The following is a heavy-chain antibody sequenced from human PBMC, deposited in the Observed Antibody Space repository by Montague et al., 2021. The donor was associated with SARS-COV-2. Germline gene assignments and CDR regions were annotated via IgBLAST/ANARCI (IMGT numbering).Heavy chain of an antibody. CDR3: ARRRDRSTVVSPAVFDL. CDR1: SDPISSRSYC. D-gene: IGHD4-23*01. V-gene: IGHV4-39*01. Sequence: SETLSLTCSVSSDPISSRSYCWAWIRQSPGKGLEWFGNICYGGSTYYXXXLRSRVVMSAETSKSQFSLNLYSVTAADTSIDYCARRRDRSTVVSPAVFDLWGQGTMVIVSS. CDR2: ICYGGST. J-gene: IGHJ3*01.